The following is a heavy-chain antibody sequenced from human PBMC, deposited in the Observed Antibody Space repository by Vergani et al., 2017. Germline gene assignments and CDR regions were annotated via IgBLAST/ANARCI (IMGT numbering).Heavy chain of an antibody. CDR2: IYYSGST. CDR3: ARSHLDVVRGVISWFDP. Sequence: QVQLQESGPGLVKPSQTLSLTCTVSGGSISSGGYYWSWIRQHPGKGLEWIGYIYYSGSTYYNPSLKSRVTISVDTSKNQFSLKLSSVTAADTAVYYCARSHLDVVRGVISWFDPWGQGTLVTVSS. CDR1: GGSISSGGYY. D-gene: IGHD3-10*01. J-gene: IGHJ5*02. V-gene: IGHV4-31*03.